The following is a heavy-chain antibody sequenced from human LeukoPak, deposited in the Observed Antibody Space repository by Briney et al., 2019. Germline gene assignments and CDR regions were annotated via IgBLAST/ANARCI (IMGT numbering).Heavy chain of an antibody. CDR3: ARVLVGAGRLFDY. J-gene: IGHJ4*02. Sequence: GGSLRLSCAASGFTFSSYWMSWVRQAPGKGLEWVSSISSSSSYIYYADSVKGRFTISRDNAKNSLYLQMNSLRAEDTAVYYCARVLVGAGRLFDYWGQGTLVTVSS. CDR2: ISSSSSYI. CDR1: GFTFSSYW. D-gene: IGHD1-26*01. V-gene: IGHV3-21*01.